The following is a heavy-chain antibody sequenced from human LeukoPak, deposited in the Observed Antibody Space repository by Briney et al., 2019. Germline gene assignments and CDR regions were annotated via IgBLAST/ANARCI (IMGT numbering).Heavy chain of an antibody. CDR2: TWYDGSNK. D-gene: IGHD4-17*01. J-gene: IGHJ4*02. CDR3: ARDHGDYSGKDY. Sequence: GRSLRLSCAASGFIFSSYGMHWVRQAPGKGLEWVAVTWYDGSNKYYADAVKGRFTISRDNSKNTLYLQMNSLRAEDTAVYFCARDHGDYSGKDYWDQGTLVTVSS. CDR1: GFIFSSYG. V-gene: IGHV3-33*01.